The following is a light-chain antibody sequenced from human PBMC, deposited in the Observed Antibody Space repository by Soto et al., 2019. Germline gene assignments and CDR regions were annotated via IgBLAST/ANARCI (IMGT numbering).Light chain of an antibody. CDR2: DAS. V-gene: IGKV1-13*02. CDR1: QGISSA. Sequence: AIQLTQSPSSLSASVGDRVTITCRASQGISSALAWYQQKPGKAPKLLIYDASSLESGVPSRFSGSGSGTDFTLTISSLQPEDFATYYCQQFNSYSFTFGQGTRLEIK. J-gene: IGKJ5*01. CDR3: QQFNSYSFT.